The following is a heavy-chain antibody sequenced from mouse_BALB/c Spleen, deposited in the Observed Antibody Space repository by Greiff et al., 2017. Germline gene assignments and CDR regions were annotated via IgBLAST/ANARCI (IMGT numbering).Heavy chain of an antibody. D-gene: IGHD2-4*01. V-gene: IGHV1S81*02. CDR2: INPSNGRT. CDR3: ALATMIRGYAMDY. CDR1: GYTFTSYW. Sequence: VQLQQPGAELVKPGASVKLSCKASGYTFTSYWMHWVKQRPGQGLEWIGEINPSNGRTNYNEKFKSKATLTVDKSSSTAYMQLSSLTSEDSAVYYCALATMIRGYAMDYWGQGTSVTVSS. J-gene: IGHJ4*01.